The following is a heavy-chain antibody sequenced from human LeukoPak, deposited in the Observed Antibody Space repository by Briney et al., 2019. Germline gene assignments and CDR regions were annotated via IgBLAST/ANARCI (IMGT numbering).Heavy chain of an antibody. CDR2: ISYSGST. Sequence: SETLSLTCTVSGGSIRSYYWSWIRQPPGKGLEWIGYISYSGSTNYNPSLKSRVTISVDTSKNQFSLKLSSVTAADTAVYYCARHSPVGIYYFDYWGQGTLVTVSS. CDR1: GGSIRSYY. J-gene: IGHJ4*02. D-gene: IGHD1-26*01. CDR3: ARHSPVGIYYFDY. V-gene: IGHV4-59*08.